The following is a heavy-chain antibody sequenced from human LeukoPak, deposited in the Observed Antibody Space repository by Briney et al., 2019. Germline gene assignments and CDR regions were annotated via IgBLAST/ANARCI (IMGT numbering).Heavy chain of an antibody. Sequence: SETLSLTCTVSGGSISSYFWSWIRQPPGKGLEWIGYIYYSGSTNYNPSLKSRVTISLDTSKSQFSLKLSSVTAAHTAVYYCASGENYGSGSYFTYFDHWGQGTLVTVSS. CDR3: ASGENYGSGSYFTYFDH. CDR2: IYYSGST. V-gene: IGHV4-59*01. J-gene: IGHJ4*02. D-gene: IGHD3-10*01. CDR1: GGSISSYF.